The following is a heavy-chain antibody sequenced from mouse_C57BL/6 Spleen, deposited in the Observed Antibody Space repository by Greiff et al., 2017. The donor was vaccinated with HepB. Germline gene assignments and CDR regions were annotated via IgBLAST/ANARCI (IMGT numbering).Heavy chain of an antibody. CDR3: ARATMVNYFDY. Sequence: QVQLKQSGAELVKPGASVKISCKASGYAFSSYWMNWVKQRPGKGLEWIGQIYPGDGDTNYKGKFKGKATLTADKSSSTSYMQLSSLTSEDSAVYFCARATMVNYFDYWGQGTTLTVSS. V-gene: IGHV1-80*01. CDR1: GYAFSSYW. D-gene: IGHD2-2*01. J-gene: IGHJ2*01. CDR2: IYPGDGDT.